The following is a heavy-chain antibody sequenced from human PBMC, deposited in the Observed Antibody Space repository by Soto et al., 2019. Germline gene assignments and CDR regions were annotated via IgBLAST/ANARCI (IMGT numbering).Heavy chain of an antibody. CDR2: INAYNGNT. CDR1: GYTFTSYG. CDR3: ARVLPPFDP. V-gene: IGHV1-18*01. Sequence: QVQLVQSGAEVKKPGASVKVSCKASGYTFTSYGISWVRQGPGQGLEWMGWINAYNGNTNYAQKLKGRITMTTDTSTSTADMELRSLRSDDTAVYYCARVLPPFDPWGQGTLVTVSS. J-gene: IGHJ5*02.